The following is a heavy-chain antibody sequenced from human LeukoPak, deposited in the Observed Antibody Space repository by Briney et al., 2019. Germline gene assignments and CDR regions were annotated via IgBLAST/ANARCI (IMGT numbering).Heavy chain of an antibody. J-gene: IGHJ4*02. D-gene: IGHD3-22*01. V-gene: IGHV3-33*01. CDR1: GFTFSSYG. Sequence: PGGSLRLSCAASGFTFSSYGMHWVRQAPGKGLEWVAVIWYDGSNKYYADSVKGRFTISRDNSKNTLYLQMNSLRAEDTAVYYCASPHNYYDSSGYFDYWGQGTLVTVSS. CDR2: IWYDGSNK. CDR3: ASPHNYYDSSGYFDY.